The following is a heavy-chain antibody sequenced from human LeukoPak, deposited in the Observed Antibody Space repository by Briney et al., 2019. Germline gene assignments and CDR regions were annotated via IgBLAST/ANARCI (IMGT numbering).Heavy chain of an antibody. D-gene: IGHD3-3*01. V-gene: IGHV3-23*01. J-gene: IGHJ4*02. CDR1: GFTFSSYA. CDR3: ARDSHGVVIPVFDY. CDR2: ISGSGGST. Sequence: GGSLRLSCAASGFTFSSYAMSWVRQAPGKGLEWVSAISGSGGSTYYADSVKGRFTISRDNAKNSLYLQMNSLRDEDTAVYYCARDSHGVVIPVFDYWGQGTLVTVSS.